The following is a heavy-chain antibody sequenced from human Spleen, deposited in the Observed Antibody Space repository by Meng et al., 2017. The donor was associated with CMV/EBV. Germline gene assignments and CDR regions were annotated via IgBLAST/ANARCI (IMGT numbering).Heavy chain of an antibody. CDR2: IYYSGTT. V-gene: IGHV4-39*07. Sequence: SETLSLTCSVSGGSISSNRYYWGWIRQPPGKGLEWIGSIYYSGTTYYNPSLKSRVTISIDTSKNQFSLELISVTAADTAVYYCARGELDGGFDYWGQGTLVTVSS. CDR1: GGSISSNRYY. J-gene: IGHJ4*02. CDR3: ARGELDGGFDY. D-gene: IGHD3-16*01.